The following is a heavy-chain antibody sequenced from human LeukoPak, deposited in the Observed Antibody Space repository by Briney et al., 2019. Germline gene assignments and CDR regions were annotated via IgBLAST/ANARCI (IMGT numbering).Heavy chain of an antibody. V-gene: IGHV4-39*01. CDR1: GGSISSSSYY. J-gene: IGHJ1*01. CDR3: ATPYYYDSSGYYYPAEYFQH. CDR2: IYYSGST. D-gene: IGHD3-22*01. Sequence: SETLSLTCTVSGGSISSSSYYWGWLRQPPGKGLEWIGSIYYSGSTYYNPSLKSRVTISVDTSKNQFSLKLSSVTAADTAVYYCATPYYYDSSGYYYPAEYFQHWGQGTLVTVSS.